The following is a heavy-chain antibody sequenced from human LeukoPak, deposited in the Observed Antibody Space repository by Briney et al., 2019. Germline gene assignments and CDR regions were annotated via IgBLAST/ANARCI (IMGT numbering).Heavy chain of an antibody. CDR2: ISAYNGNT. J-gene: IGHJ5*02. D-gene: IGHD6-6*01. CDR1: GYTFTSYG. Sequence: ASVNVSCKASGYTFTSYGISWVRQAPGQGLEWMGWISAYNGNTNYAQKLQGRVTMTTDTSTSTAYMELRSLRSDDTAVYYCARGGKYSSSSLHWFDPWGQGTLVTVSS. CDR3: ARGGKYSSSSLHWFDP. V-gene: IGHV1-18*01.